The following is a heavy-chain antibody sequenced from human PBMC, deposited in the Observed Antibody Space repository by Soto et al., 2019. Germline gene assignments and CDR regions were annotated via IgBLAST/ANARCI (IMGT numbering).Heavy chain of an antibody. J-gene: IGHJ6*02. CDR1: GFTFSSYG. CDR2: ISYDGSNK. Sequence: VGSLRLSCAASGFTFSSYGMHWVRQAPGKGLEWVAVISYDGSNKYYADSVKGRFTISRDNSKNTLYLQMNSLRAEDTAVYYCAKDHTRYSSSWYSYYYYYYGMDVWGQGTTVTVSS. D-gene: IGHD6-13*01. CDR3: AKDHTRYSSSWYSYYYYYYGMDV. V-gene: IGHV3-30*18.